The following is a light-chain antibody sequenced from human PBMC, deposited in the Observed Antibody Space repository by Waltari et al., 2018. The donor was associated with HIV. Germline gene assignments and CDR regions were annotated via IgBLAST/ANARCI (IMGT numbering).Light chain of an antibody. Sequence: DVVVTQSPDSLAVSVGERATRTRKSIRNILSRSNNKSYLAWYQQKAGQRPKLLIYWASTRESGVPDRFSGSGSGTDFTLTISSLQAEDVAVYYCQQYYSVPYTFGQGTKLEIK. CDR1: RNILSRSNNKSY. V-gene: IGKV4-1*01. CDR2: WAS. CDR3: QQYYSVPYT. J-gene: IGKJ2*01.